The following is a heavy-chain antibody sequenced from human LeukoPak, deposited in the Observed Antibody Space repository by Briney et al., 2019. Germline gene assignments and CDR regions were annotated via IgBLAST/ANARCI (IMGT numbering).Heavy chain of an antibody. CDR1: GFTVSSNY. V-gene: IGHV3-53*01. CDR3: ARDWVYKIDY. Sequence: GGSLRLSCAASGFTVSSNYKSWVRQAPGKGLEWVSVIYSGGSIYYADSVKGRFTISRDNSKNTLILQMNSLRVEDTAVYYCARDWVYKIDYWGRGTLVTVSS. J-gene: IGHJ4*02. D-gene: IGHD5-24*01. CDR2: IYSGGSI.